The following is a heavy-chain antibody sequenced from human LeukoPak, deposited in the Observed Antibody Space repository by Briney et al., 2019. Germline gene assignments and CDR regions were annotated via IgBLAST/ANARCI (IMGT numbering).Heavy chain of an antibody. CDR2: IWYDGSNK. CDR3: AKLRGHSSGYMPFDY. J-gene: IGHJ4*02. V-gene: IGHV3-33*06. D-gene: IGHD3-22*01. Sequence: GGSLRLSCAASGFTFSDYYMSWIRQAPGKGLEWVAVIWYDGSNKYYADSVKGRFTISRDNSKNTLYLQMNSLRAEDTAVYYCAKLRGHSSGYMPFDYWGQGTLVTVSS. CDR1: GFTFSDYY.